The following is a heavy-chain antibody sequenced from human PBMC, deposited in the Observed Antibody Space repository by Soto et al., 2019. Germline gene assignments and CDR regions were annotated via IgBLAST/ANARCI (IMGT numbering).Heavy chain of an antibody. V-gene: IGHV4-4*07. CDR3: ARSAIPRGGWFRP. Sequence: PSETLSLTCNVSDDSLSTYYWSWIRQPAGKGLEWIGRIYASGSTNYNPSLKGRVSMSVGTSKKQFSLRMISVTAADTAMYYCARSAIPRGGWFRPWGQGVLVTVSS. CDR1: DDSLSTYY. CDR2: IYASGST. J-gene: IGHJ5*02. D-gene: IGHD2-21*01.